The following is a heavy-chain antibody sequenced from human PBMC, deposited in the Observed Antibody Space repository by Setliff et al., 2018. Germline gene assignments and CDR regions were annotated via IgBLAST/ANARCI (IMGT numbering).Heavy chain of an antibody. Sequence: SETLSLTCAVSGYFISSGYYWGWIRQPPGKGLEWIGSIYHSGSTYYNPSLKSRVTISVGTSKKQSSLKLSSVTAADTAVYYCARRHCSGGSCYSLNYFDYWGQGTLVTVSS. V-gene: IGHV4-38-2*01. CDR1: GYFISSGYY. D-gene: IGHD2-15*01. CDR2: IYHSGST. J-gene: IGHJ4*02. CDR3: ARRHCSGGSCYSLNYFDY.